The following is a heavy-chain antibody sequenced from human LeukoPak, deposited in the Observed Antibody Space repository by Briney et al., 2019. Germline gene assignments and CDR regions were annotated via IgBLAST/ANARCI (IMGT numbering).Heavy chain of an antibody. V-gene: IGHV3-48*02. J-gene: IGHJ4*02. CDR1: GFTFSSYS. CDR2: ISSSSSTI. Sequence: GGSLRLSCAASGFTFSSYSMNWVRQAPGKGLEWVSYISSSSSTIYYADSVKGRFTISRDNAKNSLYLQMNSLRDEDTAVYYCAREMFYDFWSLRGIDYWGQGTLDTVSS. D-gene: IGHD3-3*01. CDR3: AREMFYDFWSLRGIDY.